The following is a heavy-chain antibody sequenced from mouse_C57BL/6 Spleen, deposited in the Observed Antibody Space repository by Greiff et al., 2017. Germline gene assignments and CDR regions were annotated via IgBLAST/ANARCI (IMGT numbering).Heavy chain of an antibody. V-gene: IGHV1-54*01. Sequence: QVQLKQSGAELVRPGTSVKVSCKASGYAFTNYLIEWVKQRPGQGLEWIGVINPGSGGTNYNEKFKGKATLTADKSSSTAYMQLSSLTSEDSAVYFCARDYYGYGDYWGQGTTLTVSS. J-gene: IGHJ2*01. CDR1: GYAFTNYL. CDR3: ARDYYGYGDY. D-gene: IGHD1-2*01. CDR2: INPGSGGT.